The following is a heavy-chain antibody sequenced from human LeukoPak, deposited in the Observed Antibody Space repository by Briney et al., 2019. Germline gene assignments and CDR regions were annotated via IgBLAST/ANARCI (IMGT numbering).Heavy chain of an antibody. D-gene: IGHD2-2*01. CDR3: ARDSRTHENCSSTSCSRNWFDP. CDR1: GFTFSSYS. V-gene: IGHV3-21*01. Sequence: GGSLRLSCAASGFTFSSYSMNWVRQAPGKGLEWVSSISSSSSYIYYADSVKGRFTISRDNAKNSLYLQMNSLRAEDTAVYYCARDSRTHENCSSTSCSRNWFDPWGQGTLVTVSS. J-gene: IGHJ5*02. CDR2: ISSSSSYI.